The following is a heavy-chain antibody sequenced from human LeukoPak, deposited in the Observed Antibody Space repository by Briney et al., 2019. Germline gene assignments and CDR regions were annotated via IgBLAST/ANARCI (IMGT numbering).Heavy chain of an antibody. Sequence: AGGSLRLSCAASGFTFTNYGMHWVRQAPGKGLEWVAVVWFDGTNKFYADSVKGRFTISRDNSKNTVYLQMNSLRAEDTAVYYCARDHVIKQVPPGYWGQGTLVTVSS. CDR3: ARDHVIKQVPPGY. CDR2: VWFDGTNK. J-gene: IGHJ4*02. D-gene: IGHD3-10*01. V-gene: IGHV3-33*01. CDR1: GFTFTNYG.